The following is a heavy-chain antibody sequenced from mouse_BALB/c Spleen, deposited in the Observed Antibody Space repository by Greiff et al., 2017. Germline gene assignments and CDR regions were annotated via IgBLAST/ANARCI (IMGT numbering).Heavy chain of an antibody. D-gene: IGHD2-1*01. V-gene: IGHV1-54*01. CDR3: ARNYGNYDAMDY. CDR1: GYAFTNYL. CDR2: INPGSGGT. J-gene: IGHJ4*01. Sequence: QVQLQQSGAELVRPGTSVKVSCKASGYAFTNYLIEWVKQRPGQGLEWIGVINPGSGGTNYNEKFKGKATLTADKSSSTAYMQLSSLTSDDSAVYFCARNYGNYDAMDYWGQGTSVTVSS.